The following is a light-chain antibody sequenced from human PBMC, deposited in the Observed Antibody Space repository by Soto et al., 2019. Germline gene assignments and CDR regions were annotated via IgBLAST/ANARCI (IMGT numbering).Light chain of an antibody. V-gene: IGKV3-20*01. CDR1: QGVRSD. Sequence: ESVLTQSPATLSLSPGERATLSCRASQGVRSDLAWYQQKAGQSPRLLIYGASTRAAETPDRFSGSGSGTDFTLTISRLEPEDFAVYYCQQYSSSPRTFGQGTKVDIK. CDR3: QQYSSSPRT. J-gene: IGKJ1*01. CDR2: GAS.